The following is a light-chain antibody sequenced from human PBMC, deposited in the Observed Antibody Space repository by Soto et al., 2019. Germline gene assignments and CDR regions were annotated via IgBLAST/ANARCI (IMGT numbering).Light chain of an antibody. Sequence: DIKMNQSPSTLSASVGDRVTITCRASQSISDSLAWYQQKPGKAPDLLISDVSKLERGVASRFSGSGSGTEFTLTISSMQPDDLATYYCQQYHVFSRTFGQGAKVDIK. CDR2: DVS. CDR3: QQYHVFSRT. CDR1: QSISDS. V-gene: IGKV1-5*01. J-gene: IGKJ1*01.